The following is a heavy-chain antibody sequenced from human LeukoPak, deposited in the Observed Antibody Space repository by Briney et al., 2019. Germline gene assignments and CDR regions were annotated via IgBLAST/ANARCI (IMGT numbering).Heavy chain of an antibody. J-gene: IGHJ3*02. V-gene: IGHV1-18*01. Sequence: ASVKVSCKASGYTFTSYGISWVRQAPGQGLEWMGWISAYNGNTNYAQKLQGRVTMTTDTSTSTAYMELRSLRSDDTAVYYCARDRGTMVVDAFDIWGRGTMVTVSS. CDR1: GYTFTSYG. CDR3: ARDRGTMVVDAFDI. D-gene: IGHD3-22*01. CDR2: ISAYNGNT.